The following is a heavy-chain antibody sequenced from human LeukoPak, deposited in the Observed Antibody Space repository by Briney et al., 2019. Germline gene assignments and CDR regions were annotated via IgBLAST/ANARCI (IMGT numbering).Heavy chain of an antibody. D-gene: IGHD6-19*01. V-gene: IGHV5-51*01. Sequence: GESLKISCKGSGYSFTSYWIGWVRQMPGKGLEWMGIIYPGDSDTRYSPSFQGQVSISADKSISTAYLQWSSLKASDTAMYYCARSSAGLKWLDKAGFDYWGQGTLVTVSS. CDR1: GYSFTSYW. CDR3: ARSSAGLKWLDKAGFDY. J-gene: IGHJ4*02. CDR2: IYPGDSDT.